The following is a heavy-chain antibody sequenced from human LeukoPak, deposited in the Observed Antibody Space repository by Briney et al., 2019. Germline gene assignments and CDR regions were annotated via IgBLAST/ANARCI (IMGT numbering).Heavy chain of an antibody. Sequence: ASVKVSCNTSGGTFSNYAISWVRQAPGQGLEWMGWISAYNGNTNYAQKLQGRVTMTTDTSTSTAYMELRSLRSDDTAVYYCAAGVGAILWGMAFDIWGQGTMVTVSS. CDR2: ISAYNGNT. D-gene: IGHD1-26*01. J-gene: IGHJ3*02. CDR1: GGTFSNYA. CDR3: AAGVGAILWGMAFDI. V-gene: IGHV1-18*01.